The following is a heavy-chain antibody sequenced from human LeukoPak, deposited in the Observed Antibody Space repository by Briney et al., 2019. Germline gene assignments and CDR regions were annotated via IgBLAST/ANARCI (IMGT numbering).Heavy chain of an antibody. Sequence: PSETLSLTCTVSGGSISSYYWSWIRQPPGKGLEWIGYIYYSGSTNYNPSLKSRVTISVDTSKNQFSLKLSSVTAADTAVYYCARYAIAAAGPYYFDYWGQGTLVTVPS. V-gene: IGHV4-59*08. CDR3: ARYAIAAAGPYYFDY. CDR1: GGSISSYY. CDR2: IYYSGST. D-gene: IGHD6-13*01. J-gene: IGHJ4*01.